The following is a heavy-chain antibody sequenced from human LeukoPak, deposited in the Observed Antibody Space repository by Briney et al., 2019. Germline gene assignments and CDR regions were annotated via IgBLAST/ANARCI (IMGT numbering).Heavy chain of an antibody. J-gene: IGHJ6*03. Sequence: SETLSLTCTVSGGSISSSSYYWGWIRQPPGKGLEWIGSIYYSGSTYYNPSLKSRVTISVDTSKNQFSLKLSSVTAADTAVYYCARGRRMRYYYYMDVWGKGTTVTVSS. CDR2: IYYSGST. CDR1: GGSISSSSYY. V-gene: IGHV4-39*07. CDR3: ARGRRMRYYYYMDV. D-gene: IGHD2-8*01.